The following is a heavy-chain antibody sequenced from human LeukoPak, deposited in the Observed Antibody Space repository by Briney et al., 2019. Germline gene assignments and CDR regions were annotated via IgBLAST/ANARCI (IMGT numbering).Heavy chain of an antibody. J-gene: IGHJ4*02. D-gene: IGHD2-21*02. CDR3: ARPAYCGYDCYFDDY. CDR1: GGSISSSSSY. CDR2: IYYSGTT. V-gene: IGHV4-39*01. Sequence: SETLPLTCTVSGGSISSSSSYWGWIRQSPGQGLEWIGVIYYSGTTYYNPSLESRVTISIDTSRNQFSLKLNSMTAADTAVYYCARPAYCGYDCYFDDYWGQGTLVTVSS.